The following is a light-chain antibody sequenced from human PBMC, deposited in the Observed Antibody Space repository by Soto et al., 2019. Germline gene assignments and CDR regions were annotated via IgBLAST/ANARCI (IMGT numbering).Light chain of an antibody. CDR1: QSVSNN. Sequence: EIVLTQSPATLSLSPGERATLYCRASQSVSNNLAWYQHKPGQAPSLLIYGASIRATGIPARFSGSGSGTEFTLTISSLQSEDFAVYYCQQYNNWPRTFGQGTKVE. J-gene: IGKJ1*01. V-gene: IGKV3-15*01. CDR3: QQYNNWPRT. CDR2: GAS.